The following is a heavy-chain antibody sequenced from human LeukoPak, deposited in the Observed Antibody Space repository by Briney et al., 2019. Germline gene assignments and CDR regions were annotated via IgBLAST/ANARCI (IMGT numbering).Heavy chain of an antibody. V-gene: IGHV3-48*01. CDR3: AKTYSSSWYRSYFQH. D-gene: IGHD6-13*01. J-gene: IGHJ1*01. CDR2: ISSSSSTI. Sequence: GGSLRLSCAASGFTFSSYSMNWVRQAPGKGLEWVSYISSSSSTIYYADSVKGRFTISRDNAKNSLYLQMNSLRAEDTAVYYCAKTYSSSWYRSYFQHWGQGTLVTVSS. CDR1: GFTFSSYS.